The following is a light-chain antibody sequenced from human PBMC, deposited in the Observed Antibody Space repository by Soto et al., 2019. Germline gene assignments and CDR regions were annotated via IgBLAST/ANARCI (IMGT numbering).Light chain of an antibody. Sequence: DIQMTQSPSTLSASVGDRVSITCRASQSISIWLAWYQQKPGKAPNLLIYKASSLGSGVPSRFSGSGSGTEFTLTISSLQSGDFATYYCQQYNSWPLTFGGGTRVEIK. CDR2: KAS. J-gene: IGKJ4*01. V-gene: IGKV1-5*03. CDR3: QQYNSWPLT. CDR1: QSISIW.